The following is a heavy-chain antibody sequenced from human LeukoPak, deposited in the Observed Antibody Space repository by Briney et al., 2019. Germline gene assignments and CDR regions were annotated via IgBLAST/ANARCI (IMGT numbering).Heavy chain of an antibody. CDR3: VTERSGSFDY. CDR2: IKSKSNGGTT. CDR1: GFSFSNAW. V-gene: IGHV3-15*01. Sequence: GGSLRLSCAGSGFSFSNAWLNWVRQVPGKGLEWVGLIKSKSNGGTTHYAANVKGRFTISRDDSENTLYLQMNSLETEDTGVYYCVTERSGSFDYWGQGTLVTVSS. D-gene: IGHD1-26*01. J-gene: IGHJ4*02.